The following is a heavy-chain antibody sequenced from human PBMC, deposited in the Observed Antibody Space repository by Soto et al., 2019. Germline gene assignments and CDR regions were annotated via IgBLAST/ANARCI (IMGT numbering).Heavy chain of an antibody. D-gene: IGHD2-21*02. CDR3: ASSQVTVALPGL. V-gene: IGHV4-30-4*01. J-gene: IGHJ1*01. Sequence: PSKTPYLTSTVPGDSMASVPYYWRWVRQPPEKGLQWIGYIHYTGSTFYNPSLKSRVTFSVDTSKNQFSLNLTSVTAADTAMYYCASSQVTVALPGLWGQGTLVTVS. CDR1: GDSMASVPYY. CDR2: IHYTGST.